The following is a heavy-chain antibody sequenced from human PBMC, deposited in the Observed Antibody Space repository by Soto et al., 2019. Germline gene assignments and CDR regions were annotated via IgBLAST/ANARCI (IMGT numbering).Heavy chain of an antibody. Sequence: KPSETLSLTCGVSGYPISRGYYWGWIRESPGKGLEWIGSLYHSGSTYYNPSLKSRVTISVDSSKNQFSLRLTSVTAADTAVYYCARNSYYDCWSGYQRGCDWWGQGTVVTVSS. V-gene: IGHV4-38-2*01. CDR1: GYPISRGYY. J-gene: IGHJ4*02. CDR2: LYHSGST. CDR3: ARNSYYDCWSGYQRGCDW. D-gene: IGHD3-3*01.